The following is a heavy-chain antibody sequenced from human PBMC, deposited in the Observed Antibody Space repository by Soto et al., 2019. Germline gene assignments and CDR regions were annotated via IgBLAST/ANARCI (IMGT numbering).Heavy chain of an antibody. CDR2: ISYDGSNK. CDR1: GFTFSSYG. D-gene: IGHD3-22*01. Sequence: QVQLVESGGGVVQPGRSLRLSCAASGFTFSSYGMHWVRQAPGKGLEWVAVISYDGSNKYYADSVKGRFTISRDNSKNTLYLQMNRLRAEDTAVYYCAKDLGDSSGYSHWGQGTLVTVSS. CDR3: AKDLGDSSGYSH. J-gene: IGHJ4*02. V-gene: IGHV3-30*18.